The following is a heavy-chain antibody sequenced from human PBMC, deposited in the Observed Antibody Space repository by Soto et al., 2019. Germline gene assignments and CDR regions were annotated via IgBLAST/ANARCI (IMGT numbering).Heavy chain of an antibody. J-gene: IGHJ6*02. Sequence: PGGSLRLSCVASGFTFSTYAMTWVRQAPGKGLVWVSRMNEDGGTTDYADSVKGRFTISRDNAKNTLYVQMNSLRVEDTAVYYCASDLSGRADVWGQGTTVTVSS. CDR2: MNEDGGTT. CDR1: GFTFSTYA. CDR3: ASDLSGRADV. V-gene: IGHV3-74*01. D-gene: IGHD3-10*01.